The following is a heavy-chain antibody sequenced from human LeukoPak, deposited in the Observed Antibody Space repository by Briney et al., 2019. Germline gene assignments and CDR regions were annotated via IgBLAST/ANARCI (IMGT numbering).Heavy chain of an antibody. CDR1: GGPISSGDYY. D-gene: IGHD6-19*01. Sequence: PSQTLSLTCTVSGGPISSGDYYWSWIRQPPGKGLEWIGYIYYSGSTYYNPSLKSRVTISVDTSKNQFSLRLSSVTAADAAMYYCARAPPYSSGWDAPYFDCWGQGALVTVSS. V-gene: IGHV4-30-4*08. CDR3: ARAPPYSSGWDAPYFDC. CDR2: IYYSGST. J-gene: IGHJ4*02.